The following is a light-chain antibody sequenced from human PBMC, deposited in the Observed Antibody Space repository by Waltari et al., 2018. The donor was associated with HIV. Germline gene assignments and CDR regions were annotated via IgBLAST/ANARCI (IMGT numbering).Light chain of an antibody. CDR2: DAS. CDR3: QRYDNLPPVT. Sequence: DIQMTQSPSSLSASVGDRVTITCQASQDISNSLNWYQQKPGKAPKLLFYDASNLETWVPSRFIGSGSGTDVTFTISSLQPEDIATYYCQRYDNLPPVTFGQGTRLEIK. CDR1: QDISNS. V-gene: IGKV1-33*01. J-gene: IGKJ5*01.